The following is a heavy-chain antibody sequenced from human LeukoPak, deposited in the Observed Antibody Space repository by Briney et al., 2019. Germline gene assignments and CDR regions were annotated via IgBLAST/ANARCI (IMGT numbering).Heavy chain of an antibody. CDR2: MNPNSGNT. J-gene: IGHJ4*02. Sequence: ASVKVSCKASGYTSTSYDINWVRQATGQGLEWMGWMNPNSGNTGYAQKFQGRVTMTRNTSISTAYMELSSLRSEDAAVYYCARVTPTVAGAIDYWGQGTLVTVSS. V-gene: IGHV1-8*01. CDR1: GYTSTSYD. CDR3: ARVTPTVAGAIDY. D-gene: IGHD6-19*01.